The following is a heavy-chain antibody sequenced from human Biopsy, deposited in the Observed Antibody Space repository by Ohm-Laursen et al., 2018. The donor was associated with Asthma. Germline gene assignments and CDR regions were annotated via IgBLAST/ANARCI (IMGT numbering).Heavy chain of an antibody. D-gene: IGHD3-3*01. J-gene: IGHJ6*02. Sequence: TLSLTCTVSGGSMTPTSHYWDWIRQAPGKGLEWIGYISYGGKTSYNPSLKNRVTISRDTSKNQFSLRLTSVTAADTAVYFCARRITIFGVVQKDHDMDAWGQGTTVIVSS. CDR3: ARRITIFGVVQKDHDMDA. CDR2: ISYGGKT. V-gene: IGHV4-39*01. CDR1: GGSMTPTSHY.